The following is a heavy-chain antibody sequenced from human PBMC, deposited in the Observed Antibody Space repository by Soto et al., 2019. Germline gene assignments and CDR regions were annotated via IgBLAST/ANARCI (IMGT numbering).Heavy chain of an antibody. J-gene: IGHJ4*02. V-gene: IGHV3-23*01. Sequence: GGSLRLSCAASGFTFRTFAMSWVRQAPGKGLEWVSTVSHSGGRVFYADSVQGRFTISRDNSKNTLHLQMNSLRAEDTAVYYCAKLGAVPYFDCWGQGT. CDR2: VSHSGGRV. D-gene: IGHD3-16*01. CDR3: AKLGAVPYFDC. CDR1: GFTFRTFA.